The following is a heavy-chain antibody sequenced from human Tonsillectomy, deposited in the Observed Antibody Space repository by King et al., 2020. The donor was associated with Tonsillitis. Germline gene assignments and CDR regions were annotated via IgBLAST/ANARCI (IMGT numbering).Heavy chain of an antibody. D-gene: IGHD2-15*01. CDR3: ATESPRPVVLASTLFDQ. CDR1: GFTFSDYS. Sequence: VQLVESGGGLVQPGRSLRLSCAASGFTFSDYSMIWVRQAPGKGLEWVSYISRSSSTMYYADSVKGRFTISRDNAKNSLYLQMNSLRTEDTAVYYCATESPRPVVLASTLFDQWGQGTLVTVFS. J-gene: IGHJ4*02. CDR2: ISRSSSTM. V-gene: IGHV3-48*01.